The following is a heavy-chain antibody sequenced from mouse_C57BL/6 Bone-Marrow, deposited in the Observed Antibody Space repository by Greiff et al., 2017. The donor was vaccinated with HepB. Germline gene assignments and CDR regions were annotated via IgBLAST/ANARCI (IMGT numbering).Heavy chain of an antibody. CDR3: TREGGYYPFDYAMDY. J-gene: IGHJ4*01. D-gene: IGHD2-3*01. CDR1: GFTFSNYW. V-gene: IGHV6-3*01. CDR2: IRLKSDNYAT. Sequence: EVQLQESGGGLVQPGGSMKLSCVASGFTFSNYWMNWVRQSPEKGLEWVAQIRLKSDNYATHYAESVKGRFTISRDDSKSSVYLQMNNLRAEDTGIYYCTREGGYYPFDYAMDYWGQGTSVTVSS.